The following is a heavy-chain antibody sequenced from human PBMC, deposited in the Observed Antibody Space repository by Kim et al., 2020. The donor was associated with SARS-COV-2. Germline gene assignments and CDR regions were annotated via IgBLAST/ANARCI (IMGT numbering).Heavy chain of an antibody. D-gene: IGHD3-16*01. Sequence: YNPSLKSRVTISVDTSKNQFSLKLSSVTAADTAVYYCARSVRGGLPYFDYWGQGTLVTVSS. J-gene: IGHJ4*02. V-gene: IGHV4-59*01. CDR3: ARSVRGGLPYFDY.